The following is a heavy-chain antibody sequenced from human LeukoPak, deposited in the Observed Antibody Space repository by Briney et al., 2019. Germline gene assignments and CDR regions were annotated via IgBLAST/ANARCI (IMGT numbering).Heavy chain of an antibody. Sequence: GGSLRLSCAASGFTFSSYSMNWVRQAPGKGLEWVSSISSSSSYIYYADSVKGRFTISRDNAKNSLYLQMNSLRAEDTAVYYCARVAYNWNDRYFDYWGQGTLVTVSS. CDR2: ISSSSSYI. V-gene: IGHV3-21*01. J-gene: IGHJ4*02. D-gene: IGHD1-20*01. CDR3: ARVAYNWNDRYFDY. CDR1: GFTFSSYS.